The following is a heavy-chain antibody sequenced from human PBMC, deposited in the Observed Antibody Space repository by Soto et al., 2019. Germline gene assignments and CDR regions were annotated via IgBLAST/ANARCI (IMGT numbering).Heavy chain of an antibody. V-gene: IGHV3-30-3*01. D-gene: IGHD3-3*01. CDR3: VRDEIRFSWAYGMDV. Sequence: QVQLVESGGGVVQTGSSLRLSCASSGFTFSSYAMHWFRQAPGNGLEWVAVISYDGSNNYYADSVKGRFTISRDNSKNTLYLQMNSLRAENTAVYYCVRDEIRFSWAYGMDVWGQGTTVTVSS. CDR2: ISYDGSNN. CDR1: GFTFSSYA. J-gene: IGHJ6*02.